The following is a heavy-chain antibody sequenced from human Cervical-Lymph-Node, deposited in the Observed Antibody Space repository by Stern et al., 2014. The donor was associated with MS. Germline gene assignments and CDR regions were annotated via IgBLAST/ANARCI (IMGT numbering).Heavy chain of an antibody. CDR1: GYTFTDYN. D-gene: IGHD1-26*01. CDR3: ARVAPTVGAAY. V-gene: IGHV1-46*01. CDR2: ISPDGGRT. J-gene: IGHJ4*02. Sequence: QVQLVQSGAEVKEPGASVKVSCTASGYTFTDYNIQWVRQAPGPGLEWMGMISPDGGRTALAPKFRGRFTMTRDKSTATVYMELNSLRSEDTAVYFCARVAPTVGAAYWGQGTLVTVSS.